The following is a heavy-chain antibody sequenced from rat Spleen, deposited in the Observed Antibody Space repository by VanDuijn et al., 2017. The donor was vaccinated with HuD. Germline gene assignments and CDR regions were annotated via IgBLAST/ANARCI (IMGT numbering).Heavy chain of an antibody. CDR1: GYSITSNY. D-gene: IGHD1-7*01. Sequence: EVQLQESGPGLVKPSQSLSLTCSVTGYSITSNYWGWIRKFPGNKMEWMGYISYSGSTSYNPSLKSRISITRDTSKNQFFLQLNSVTTEDTAKYYWARMTYYGYGGMDAWGQGASVTVSS. CDR3: ARMTYYGYGGMDA. V-gene: IGHV3-1*01. CDR2: ISYSGST. J-gene: IGHJ4*01.